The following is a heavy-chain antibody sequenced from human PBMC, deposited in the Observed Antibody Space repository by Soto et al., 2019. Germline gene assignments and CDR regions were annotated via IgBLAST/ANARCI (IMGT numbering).Heavy chain of an antibody. CDR3: ARVPDR. D-gene: IGHD2-2*01. J-gene: IGHJ5*02. CDR1: VGSISSGGYS. CDR2: IYHSGST. V-gene: IGHV4-30-2*01. Sequence: PSETLSLTCAVSVGSISSGGYSWGWIRQPPGKGLEWIGYIYHSGSTYYNPSLKSRVTISVDRSKNQFSLKLSSVTAADTAVYYCARVPDRWGQGTLVTVSS.